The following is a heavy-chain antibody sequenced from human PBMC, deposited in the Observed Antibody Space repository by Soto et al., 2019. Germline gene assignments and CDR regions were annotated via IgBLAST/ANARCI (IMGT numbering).Heavy chain of an antibody. CDR3: VTTPGSSTWYAPYYSDY. J-gene: IGHJ4*02. V-gene: IGHV1-3*01. CDR2: IIAGNGNT. CDR1: EYTFASFA. Sequence: ASVKVSCKASEYTFASFALHWVRQAPGQRLEWMGWIIAGNGNTKYSQNFQGRVTITRDTSASTAYMELSSLRSEDTALYYCVTTPGSSTWYAPYYSDYWGQGTLVTVSS. D-gene: IGHD6-13*01.